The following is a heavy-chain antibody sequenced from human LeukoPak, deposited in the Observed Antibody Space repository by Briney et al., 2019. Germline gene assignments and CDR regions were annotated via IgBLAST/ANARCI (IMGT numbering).Heavy chain of an antibody. D-gene: IGHD2-2*01. CDR3: ARGTVNIVVVPAATHTGEYFQH. CDR2: INPNSGGT. J-gene: IGHJ1*01. V-gene: IGHV1-2*02. Sequence: ASVKVPCKASGYTFTGYYMHWVRQAPGQGLEWMGWINPNSGGTNYAQKFQGRVTMTRDTSISTAYMELSRLRSDDTAVYYCARGTVNIVVVPAATHTGEYFQHWGQGTLVTVSS. CDR1: GYTFTGYY.